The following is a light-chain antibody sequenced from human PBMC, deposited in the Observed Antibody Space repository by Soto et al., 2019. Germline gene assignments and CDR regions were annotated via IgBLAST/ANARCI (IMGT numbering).Light chain of an antibody. CDR1: QSVSSTY. CDR2: GAS. J-gene: IGKJ2*01. Sequence: EIVLTQSPGTLSLSPGERATLSCRASQSVSSTYLAWYQQKPGQAPRLLIYGASSRATGIPDGFSGSGSGTHFTLTISRLEPEDFAVYFCQQYDSSLYTFGQGTKREIK. V-gene: IGKV3-20*01. CDR3: QQYDSSLYT.